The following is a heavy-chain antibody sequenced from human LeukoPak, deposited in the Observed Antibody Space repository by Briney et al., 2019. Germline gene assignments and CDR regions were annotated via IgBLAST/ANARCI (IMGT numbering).Heavy chain of an antibody. Sequence: SETLSLTCTVSGGSISSYYWSWIRQPPGKGLEWIGYIYYGGSTNYNPSLKSRVTISVDTSKNQFSLRLSSVTAADTAVYYCARWGGQQWLVPDWGQGTLVTVSS. CDR2: IYYGGST. V-gene: IGHV4-59*01. CDR3: ARWGGQQWLVPD. D-gene: IGHD6-19*01. CDR1: GGSISSYY. J-gene: IGHJ4*02.